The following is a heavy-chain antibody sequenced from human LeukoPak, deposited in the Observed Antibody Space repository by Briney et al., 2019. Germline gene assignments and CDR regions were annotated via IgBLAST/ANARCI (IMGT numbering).Heavy chain of an antibody. CDR1: GFTFSSYS. J-gene: IGHJ3*02. CDR3: ARVVGRPPADAFDI. D-gene: IGHD6-19*01. V-gene: IGHV3-21*01. CDR2: ISSSSSYI. Sequence: PGGSLRLSCAASGFTFSSYSMNWVRQAPGKGLEWVSSISSSSSYIYYADSVKGRFTISRDNAKNSLYLQMNSLRAEDTAVYYCARVVGRPPADAFDIWGQGTMVTVSS.